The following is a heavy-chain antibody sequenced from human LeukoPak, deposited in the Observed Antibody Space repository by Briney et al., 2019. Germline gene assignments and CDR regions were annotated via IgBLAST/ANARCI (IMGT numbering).Heavy chain of an antibody. CDR2: IYPGDSDT. CDR3: ARHLGWCNNTSGCDDESDAFDI. J-gene: IGHJ3*02. V-gene: IGHV5-51*01. D-gene: IGHD2-2*01. Sequence: GESLKISCKDCGYSFTNYWIGWVRQMPGKGLEWMGIIYPGDSDTRYSPSFQGQVTISVDKSISTAFLQWSSLKASDTAVYYCARHLGWCNNTSGCDDESDAFDIWGQGTMVTVSS. CDR1: GYSFTNYW.